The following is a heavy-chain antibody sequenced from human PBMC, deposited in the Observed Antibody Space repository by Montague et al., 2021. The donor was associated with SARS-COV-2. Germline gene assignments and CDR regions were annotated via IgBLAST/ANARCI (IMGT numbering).Heavy chain of an antibody. D-gene: IGHD3-16*01. CDR3: ARDPGGIDV. CDR2: IAKSGTT. Sequence: TLSLTCTVSGGSISYGGYFWNWMRQHPGKGLVWIGYIAKSGTTQYNPSLKSRVSLSVDTSKNQSSLNSGSAAAADTALYYSARDPGGIDVWGQGTTVIVSS. CDR1: GGSISYGGYF. J-gene: IGHJ6*02. V-gene: IGHV4-31*03.